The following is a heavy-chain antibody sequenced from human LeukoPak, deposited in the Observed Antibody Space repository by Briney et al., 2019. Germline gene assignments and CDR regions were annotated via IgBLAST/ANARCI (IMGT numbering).Heavy chain of an antibody. J-gene: IGHJ6*02. CDR1: GCSISSYY. V-gene: IGHV4-59*01. D-gene: IGHD3-16*01. CDR3: ASLTSNGYYYYGMDV. CDR2: IYYSGST. Sequence: SETLSLTCTVSGCSISSYYWSWIRQPPGKGLEWIGYIYYSGSTNYNPSLKSRVTISVDTSKNQFSLKLSSVTAADTAVYYCASLTSNGYYYYGMDVWGQGTTVTVSS.